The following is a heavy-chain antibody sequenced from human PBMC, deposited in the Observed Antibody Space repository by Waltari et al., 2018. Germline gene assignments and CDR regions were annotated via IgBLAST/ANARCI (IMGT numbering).Heavy chain of an antibody. V-gene: IGHV1-2*02. J-gene: IGHJ3*02. Sequence: QVQLVQSGAEVKKPGASVKVSCKASGYTFTGYYMHWVRQAPGQGLEWMGWINPNRGGTNYAQKFQGRVTMTRDTSISTAYMELSRLRSDDTAVYYCARSVGYCTNGVCRADAFDIWGQGTMVTVSS. CDR2: INPNRGGT. CDR1: GYTFTGYY. CDR3: ARSVGYCTNGVCRADAFDI. D-gene: IGHD2-8*01.